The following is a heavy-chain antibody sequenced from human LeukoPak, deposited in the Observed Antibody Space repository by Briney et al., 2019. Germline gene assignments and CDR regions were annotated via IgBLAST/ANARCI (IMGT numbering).Heavy chain of an antibody. CDR2: VDPEDGET. D-gene: IGHD1-26*01. CDR1: GYTFTVYY. V-gene: IGHV1-69-2*01. CDR3: ATAPRRSGSYFFYFDY. Sequence: ASVKVSCKDSGYTFTVYYMHWVQQAPGKGLEWMGLVDPEDGETIYAEKFQGRVTITADTSTDTAYMELSSLRSEDTAVYYCATAPRRSGSYFFYFDYWGQGTLVTVSS. J-gene: IGHJ4*02.